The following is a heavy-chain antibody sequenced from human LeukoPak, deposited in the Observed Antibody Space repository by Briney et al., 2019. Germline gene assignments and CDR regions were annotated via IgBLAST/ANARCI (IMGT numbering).Heavy chain of an antibody. J-gene: IGHJ4*02. CDR3: ARDQDGGKSYYESSGYSH. CDR2: ISSGGHI. Sequence: PGESLRLSCAASGFTFSSYGLNWVRRAPGKGLEWVSTISSGGHIYYEDSVKGRFTISRDNAKNSLYLQMNSLRAEDTAVYYCARDQDGGKSYYESSGYSHWGQGILVTVSS. D-gene: IGHD3-22*01. V-gene: IGHV3-21*01. CDR1: GFTFSSYG.